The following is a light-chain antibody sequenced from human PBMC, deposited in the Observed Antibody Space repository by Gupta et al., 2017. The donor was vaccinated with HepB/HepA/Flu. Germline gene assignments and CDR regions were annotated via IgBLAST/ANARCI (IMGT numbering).Light chain of an antibody. CDR3: CSYAGSYTLAV. V-gene: IGLV2-11*01. CDR2: DVS. Sequence: VTISCTGTSSDVGGYNDVSWYQQHPGKAPKLMIYDVSKRPSGVPDRFSGSKSGNTASLTISGLQAEDEDDYYCCSYAGSYTLAVFGGGTKLTVL. CDR1: SSDVGGYND. J-gene: IGLJ2*01.